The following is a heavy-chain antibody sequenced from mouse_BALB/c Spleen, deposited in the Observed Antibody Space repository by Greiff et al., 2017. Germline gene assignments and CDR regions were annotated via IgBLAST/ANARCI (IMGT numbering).Heavy chain of an antibody. V-gene: IGHV5-17*02. Sequence: EVQLVESGGGLVQPGGSRKLSCAASGFTFSSFGMHWVRQAPEKGLEWVAYISSGSSTIYYADTVKGRFTISRDNPKNTLFLQMTSLRSEDTAMYYCARDGGNRMDYWGQGTSVTVSS. D-gene: IGHD2-1*01. CDR2: ISSGSSTI. CDR1: GFTFSSFG. CDR3: ARDGGNRMDY. J-gene: IGHJ4*01.